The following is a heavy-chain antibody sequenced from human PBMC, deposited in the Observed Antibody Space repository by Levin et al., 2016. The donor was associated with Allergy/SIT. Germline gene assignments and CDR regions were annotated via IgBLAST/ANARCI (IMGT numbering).Heavy chain of an antibody. J-gene: IGHJ4*02. CDR3: ATGLTYGNDWLDY. CDR1: GFPFTNTW. V-gene: IGHV3-15*01. CDR2: VKTKGDGGTT. D-gene: IGHD1-1*01. Sequence: GESLKISCAASGFPFTNTWMNWVRQAPGKGLEWVGRVKTKGDGGTTDYAAPVKGRFTISRDDSKNTLYLQMSNLKTEDTAAYYCATGLTYGNDWLDYWGQGTLVTVSS.